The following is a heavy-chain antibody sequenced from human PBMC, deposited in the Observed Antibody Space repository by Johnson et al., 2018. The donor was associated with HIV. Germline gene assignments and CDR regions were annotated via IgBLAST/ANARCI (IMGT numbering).Heavy chain of an antibody. D-gene: IGHD1-26*01. V-gene: IGHV3-20*04. CDR2: INWNGGST. CDR1: GFTVSANY. CDR3: ARRGWELWTTQNAFDI. J-gene: IGHJ3*02. Sequence: VQLVESGGGVVQPGGSLRLSCTASGFTVSANYMSWVRQAPGKGLEWVSGINWNGGSTGYADSVKGRFNISRDNAKNSLFLQMNSLRAEDTALYYCARRGWELWTTQNAFDIWGQGTMVTVSS.